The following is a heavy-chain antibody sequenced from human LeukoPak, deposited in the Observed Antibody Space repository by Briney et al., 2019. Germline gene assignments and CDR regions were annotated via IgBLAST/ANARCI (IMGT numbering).Heavy chain of an antibody. CDR1: NYTFTAYG. CDR3: ARDYSSGWYSVDY. J-gene: IGHJ4*02. Sequence: GASVKVSCKTFNYTFTAYGINWVRQAPGQGLEWMGWIRSDNGKTNYAQKLQGRVTLTTDTITSTAYMELRSLRSDDTAIYYCARDYSSGWYSVDYWGQGTLITVSS. V-gene: IGHV1-18*01. D-gene: IGHD6-19*01. CDR2: IRSDNGKT.